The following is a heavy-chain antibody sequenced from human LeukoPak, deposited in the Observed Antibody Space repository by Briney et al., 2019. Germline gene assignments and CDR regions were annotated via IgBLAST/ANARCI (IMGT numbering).Heavy chain of an antibody. J-gene: IGHJ4*02. CDR1: GFTFDDYA. Sequence: GGSLRLSCAASGFTFDDYAMHWVRQAPGKGLEWVSGISWNSGSIGYADSVKGRFTISRDNAKNSLYLQMNSLRAEDTALYYCAKDVVAKYSRGVDYWGQGTLVTVSS. V-gene: IGHV3-9*01. CDR2: ISWNSGSI. CDR3: AKDVVAKYSRGVDY. D-gene: IGHD6-6*01.